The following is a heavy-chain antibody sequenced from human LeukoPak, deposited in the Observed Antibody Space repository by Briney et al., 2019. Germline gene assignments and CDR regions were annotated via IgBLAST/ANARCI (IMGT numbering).Heavy chain of an antibody. V-gene: IGHV1-2*02. Sequence: ASVKVSCKASGYIFTGYYMHWVRKAPGQGLEWMGWINPYSGDRHYAQKFQGRVTMTRDTSINTVYMELSRLRSDDTAVYYCTRDSSGLDGWFDPWGQGTLVTVSS. CDR2: INPYSGDR. J-gene: IGHJ5*02. CDR3: TRDSSGLDGWFDP. D-gene: IGHD6-19*01. CDR1: GYIFTGYY.